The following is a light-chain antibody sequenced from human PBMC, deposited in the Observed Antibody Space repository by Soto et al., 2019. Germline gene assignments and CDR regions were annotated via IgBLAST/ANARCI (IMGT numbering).Light chain of an antibody. CDR2: GAS. Sequence: IQMTQSPSSLSASVGDRVTVTCRASQSINIYLNGYQQKPGKATTLLIYGASSLQSGVPSRFSGGGSRTDFTLTISSLQPEDFATYYCQQSYRSPYTVGQGTKLEIK. J-gene: IGKJ2*01. CDR1: QSINIY. V-gene: IGKV1-39*01. CDR3: QQSYRSPYT.